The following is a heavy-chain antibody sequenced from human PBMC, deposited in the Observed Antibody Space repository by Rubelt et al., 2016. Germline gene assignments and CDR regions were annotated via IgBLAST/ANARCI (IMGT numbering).Heavy chain of an antibody. CDR1: GFTIGGNY. Sequence: EVQLVESGGGLVQPGGSLRLSCAASGFTIGGNYMSWVRQASGKGLEWVGRIYSKVDGGTTENAATVKGRFTISRDDSTNSLHLQMNSLKIEDTAVYYCTRMDVWGQGTTVTVSS. CDR2: IYSKVDGGTT. J-gene: IGHJ6*02. V-gene: IGHV3-15*01. CDR3: TRMDV.